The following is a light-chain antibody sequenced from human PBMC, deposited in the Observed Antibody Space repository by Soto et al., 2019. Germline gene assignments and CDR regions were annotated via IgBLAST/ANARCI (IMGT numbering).Light chain of an antibody. CDR2: GAS. Sequence: EIVLTQSPGTLSLSPGERDTLSCRASQSVTSTYLAWYQQKPGQAPRLLIYGASNRATGIPDRFSGSGSGTDFTLTISRLEPEDFAVYYCQQYGSSRTFGLGTKVDIK. CDR3: QQYGSSRT. CDR1: QSVTSTY. V-gene: IGKV3-20*01. J-gene: IGKJ1*01.